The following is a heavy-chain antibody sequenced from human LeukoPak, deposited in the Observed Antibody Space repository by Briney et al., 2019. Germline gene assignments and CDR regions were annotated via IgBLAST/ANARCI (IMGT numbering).Heavy chain of an antibody. J-gene: IGHJ4*02. CDR1: GYTFTDFY. D-gene: IGHD3-3*02. CDR3: ARDISGVGNY. V-gene: IGHV1-2*02. Sequence: ASVKVSCKASGYTFTDFYLHWVRQAPGQGLEWMGRFNPIRGGTYYPQKFQVSVIMTRDTSTSTAYMPTSGLRSDDTAVYYCARDISGVGNYWGQGPLVTVSS. CDR2: FNPIRGGT.